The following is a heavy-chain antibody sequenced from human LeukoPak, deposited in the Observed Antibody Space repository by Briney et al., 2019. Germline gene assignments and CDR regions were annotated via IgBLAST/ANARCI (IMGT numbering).Heavy chain of an antibody. V-gene: IGHV1-2*02. CDR2: INPNSGGT. J-gene: IGHJ3*02. D-gene: IGHD3-22*01. CDR1: GGTFSSYA. Sequence: ASVKVSCKASGGTFSSYAISWVRQAPGQGLEWMGWINPNSGGTNYAQKFQGRVTMTRDTSISTAYMELSRLRSDDTAVYYCARDGHRRYHYDSSGREDAFDIWGQGTMVTVSS. CDR3: ARDGHRRYHYDSSGREDAFDI.